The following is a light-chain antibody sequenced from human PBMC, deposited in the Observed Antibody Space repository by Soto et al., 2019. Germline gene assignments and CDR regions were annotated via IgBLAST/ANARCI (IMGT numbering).Light chain of an antibody. Sequence: ENVLTQSPGTLSLTQGERATLSCRASQSVISTYLACYQHKPGQAPRLLIYGASSRATGIPDRFSGSGSGTDFTLTISRLEPEDFAVYYCQQYGSSPITFCQGTLLEI. J-gene: IGKJ5*01. CDR2: GAS. CDR3: QQYGSSPIT. CDR1: QSVISTY. V-gene: IGKV3-20*01.